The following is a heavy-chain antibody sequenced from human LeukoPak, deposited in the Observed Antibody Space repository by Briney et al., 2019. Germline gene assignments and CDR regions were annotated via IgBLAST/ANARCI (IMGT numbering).Heavy chain of an antibody. V-gene: IGHV4-59*01. CDR2: IYSSGIT. CDR1: GGSISGGY. D-gene: IGHD5-18*01. CDR3: ARGRLWADY. Sequence: SETLSLTCTVSGGSISGGYWSWIRQPPGKGLEWIGYIYSSGITNYKPSLKSRVTISVDTSKNQFSLKVNSVTAADAAVYYCARGRLWADYWGQGTLVTVSS. J-gene: IGHJ4*02.